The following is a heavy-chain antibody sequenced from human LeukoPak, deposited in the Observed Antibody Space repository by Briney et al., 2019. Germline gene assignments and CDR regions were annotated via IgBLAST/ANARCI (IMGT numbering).Heavy chain of an antibody. D-gene: IGHD3-16*01. Sequence: SETLSLTCTVSGYSISSGYDWGWIRQAPGKRLEWLGIISQSGSTYDNPSLKSRVTLSVDTSKNQVSLKLSSVTAADTAVYYCARSEINDYIKYWGQGILVTVSS. V-gene: IGHV4-38-2*02. J-gene: IGHJ4*02. CDR1: GYSISSGYD. CDR3: ARSEINDYIKY. CDR2: ISQSGST.